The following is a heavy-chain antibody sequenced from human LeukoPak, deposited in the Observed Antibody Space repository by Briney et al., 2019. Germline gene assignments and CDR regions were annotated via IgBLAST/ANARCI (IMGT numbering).Heavy chain of an antibody. CDR1: GYYFSVYW. CDR2: IYPGDSDT. D-gene: IGHD3-22*01. V-gene: IGHV5-51*01. CDR3: ARHLRSSYDSSGYMPPGFDY. Sequence: GESLKISCKASGYYFSVYWIGWVRQMPGKGLEWMGIIYPGDSDTRYSPSFQGQVTISADKSISTAYLQWSSLKASDTAMYYCARHLRSSYDSSGYMPPGFDYWGQGTLVTVSS. J-gene: IGHJ4*02.